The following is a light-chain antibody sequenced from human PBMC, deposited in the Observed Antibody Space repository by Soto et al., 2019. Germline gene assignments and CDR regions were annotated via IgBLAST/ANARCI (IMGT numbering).Light chain of an antibody. J-gene: IGLJ2*01. Sequence: QSVLTQPPSASGTPGQTVIISCSGTRSNIGSHAVNWYQQLPGTAPKRLIFSSVVRPSGVPDRFSGSKSGTSASLAISGLQSEDEATYSCAAWDDSLNAVVFGGGTKLTVL. V-gene: IGLV1-44*01. CDR3: AAWDDSLNAVV. CDR1: RSNIGSHA. CDR2: SSV.